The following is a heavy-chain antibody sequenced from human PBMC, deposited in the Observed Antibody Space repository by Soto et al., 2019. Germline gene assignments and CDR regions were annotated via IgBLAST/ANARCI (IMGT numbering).Heavy chain of an antibody. CDR2: IGSGSTNT. CDR3: AKFGGEDRMDV. J-gene: IGHJ6*01. CDR1: GFTFSDYY. D-gene: IGHD4-17*01. Sequence: QVQLVESGGGLVKPGGSLRLSCAASGFTFSDYYMSWIRQAPGKGLAWISYIGSGSTNTNYADSVRGRFTISRDKAKVSVHRERTSPRAEGSAVYYSAKFGGEDRMDVWGQGTTVSVSS. V-gene: IGHV3-11*06.